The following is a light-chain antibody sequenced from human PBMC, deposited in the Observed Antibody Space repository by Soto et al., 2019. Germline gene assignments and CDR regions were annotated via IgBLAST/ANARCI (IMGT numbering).Light chain of an antibody. CDR1: SSDVGAYNY. V-gene: IGLV2-14*01. Sequence: QSVLTQPAFVSGSPGQTITISCTGTSSDVGAYNYVSWYQQHPGKAPKLMIYEVSNRPSGVSDRFSGSKSGNTASLTISGLQAADEADCYCSSKRTTASLVFGTGTKVTVL. CDR3: SSKRTTASLV. J-gene: IGLJ1*01. CDR2: EVS.